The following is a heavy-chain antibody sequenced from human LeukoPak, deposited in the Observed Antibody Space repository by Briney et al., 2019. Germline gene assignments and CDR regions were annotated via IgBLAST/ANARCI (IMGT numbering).Heavy chain of an antibody. CDR2: IYYSGST. CDR1: GGSISSYY. Sequence: SETLSLTCTVSGGSISSYYWSWIRQPPGKGLEWIGYIYYSGSTYYNPSLKSRVTISVDTSKNQFSLKLSSVTAADTAVYYCAKDVGKWESLHFFDYWGQGTLVTVSS. V-gene: IGHV4-59*12. CDR3: AKDVGKWESLHFFDY. J-gene: IGHJ4*02. D-gene: IGHD1-26*01.